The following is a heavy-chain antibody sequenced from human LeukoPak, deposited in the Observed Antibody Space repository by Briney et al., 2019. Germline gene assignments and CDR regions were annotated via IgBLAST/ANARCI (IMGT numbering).Heavy chain of an antibody. CDR1: SGSFSGYY. V-gene: IGHV4-34*01. Sequence: SETLSLTCAVYSGSFSGYYWSWIRQPPGKGLEWIGEINHSGSTNYNPSLKSRVTISVDTSKNQFSLKLSSVTAADTAVYYCARDLRGITRYDWFDPWGQGTLVTVSS. D-gene: IGHD3-10*01. CDR3: ARDLRGITRYDWFDP. CDR2: INHSGST. J-gene: IGHJ5*02.